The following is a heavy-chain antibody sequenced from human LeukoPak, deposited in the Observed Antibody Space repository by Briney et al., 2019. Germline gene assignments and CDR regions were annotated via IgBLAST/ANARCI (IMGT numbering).Heavy chain of an antibody. Sequence: SETLSLTCTVAGGSISSYYWSWIRQPPGKGLEWIGYIYYSGSTNYNPSLKSRVTISVDTSKNQFSLKLSSVTTADTAVYYCARGRRDGYSYWFDYWGQGTLVTVSS. CDR3: ARGRRDGYSYWFDY. V-gene: IGHV4-59*01. D-gene: IGHD5-24*01. CDR2: IYYSGST. CDR1: GGSISSYY. J-gene: IGHJ4*02.